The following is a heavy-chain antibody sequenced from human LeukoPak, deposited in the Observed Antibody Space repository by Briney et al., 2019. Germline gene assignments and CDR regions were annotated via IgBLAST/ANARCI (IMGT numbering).Heavy chain of an antibody. CDR2: INPGGGST. V-gene: IGHV1-46*01. D-gene: IGHD6-19*01. J-gene: IGHJ4*02. CDR3: ARVPSSGWVDYFDY. Sequence: APVKVSCKASGYTFTSYYMHWVRQAPGQGLEWMGIINPGGGSTSYAQKFQGRVTMTRDTSTSTVYMELSSLRSEDAAVYYCARVPSSGWVDYFDYWGQGTLVTVSS. CDR1: GYTFTSYY.